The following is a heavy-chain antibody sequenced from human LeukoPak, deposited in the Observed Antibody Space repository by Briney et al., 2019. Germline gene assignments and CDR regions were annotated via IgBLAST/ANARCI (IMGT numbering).Heavy chain of an antibody. CDR3: AKDRVGPYKWEPLGPRAFDI. CDR2: ISGSGGST. J-gene: IGHJ3*02. CDR1: GFTFSSYA. Sequence: PGGTLRLSCAASGFTFSSYAMSWVPQAPGKGLEWVSAISGSGGSTYYADSVKGRFTISRDNSKNTLYLQMNSLRPEDTAVNYCAKDRVGPYKWEPLGPRAFDIWGQGTRVTVSS. V-gene: IGHV3-23*01. D-gene: IGHD1-26*01.